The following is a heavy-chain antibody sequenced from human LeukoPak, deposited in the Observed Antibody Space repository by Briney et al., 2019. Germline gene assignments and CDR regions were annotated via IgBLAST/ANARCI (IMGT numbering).Heavy chain of an antibody. J-gene: IGHJ3*02. Sequence: PSETLSLTCTVSGGSISSSSYYWGWIRQPPGKGLEWIGSIYYSGSTYYNPSLKSRVTISVDTFKNQFSLKLSSLTAADTAVYYCASGLGSGWSPHDAFDIWGQGTMVTVSS. CDR2: IYYSGST. D-gene: IGHD6-19*01. CDR3: ASGLGSGWSPHDAFDI. V-gene: IGHV4-39*01. CDR1: GGSISSSSYY.